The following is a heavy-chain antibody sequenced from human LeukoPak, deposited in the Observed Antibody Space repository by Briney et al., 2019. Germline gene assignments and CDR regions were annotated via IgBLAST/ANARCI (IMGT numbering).Heavy chain of an antibody. J-gene: IGHJ4*02. CDR1: GFIFNNAW. CDR3: ARDQGENYDSSGYYPY. V-gene: IGHV3-11*06. Sequence: GGSLRLSCAASGFIFNNAWMSWIRQAPGKGLEWVSYISGSSGSTNYADSVMGRFTISRDNGKNSLYLQMNSLRAEDTAVYYCARDQGENYDSSGYYPYWGQGTLVTVSS. CDR2: ISGSSGST. D-gene: IGHD3-22*01.